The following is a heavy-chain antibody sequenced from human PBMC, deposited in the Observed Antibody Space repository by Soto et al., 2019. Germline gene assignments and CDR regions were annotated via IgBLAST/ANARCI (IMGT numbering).Heavy chain of an antibody. D-gene: IGHD3-10*01. CDR2: IYYSGST. CDR3: ARDALTLSPSLEYFFGAFDI. CDR1: GGSISSGDYY. J-gene: IGHJ3*02. Sequence: QVQLQESGPGLVKPSQTLSLTCTVSGGSISSGDYYWSWIRQPPGKGLEWIGYIYYSGSTYYNPSLKSRVTISVDTSKNQFSLKLSSVTAADTAVYYCARDALTLSPSLEYFFGAFDIWGQGTMVTVSS. V-gene: IGHV4-30-4*01.